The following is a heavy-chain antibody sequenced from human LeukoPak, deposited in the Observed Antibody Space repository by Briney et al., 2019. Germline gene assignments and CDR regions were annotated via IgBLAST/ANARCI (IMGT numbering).Heavy chain of an antibody. V-gene: IGHV3-30*18. CDR3: ANQRSGSYYNRYYYYYGMDV. D-gene: IGHD3-10*01. Sequence: PGRSLRLSCAASGFTFSSYGMHWVRQAPGKGLEWVAVISYDGSNKYYADSVKGRFTISRDNSKNTLYLQMNSLRAEDTAVYYCANQRSGSYYNRYYYYYGMDVWGKGTTVTVSS. J-gene: IGHJ6*04. CDR1: GFTFSSYG. CDR2: ISYDGSNK.